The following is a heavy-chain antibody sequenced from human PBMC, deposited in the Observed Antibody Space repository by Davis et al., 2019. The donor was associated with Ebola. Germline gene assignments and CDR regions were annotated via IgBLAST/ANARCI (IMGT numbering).Heavy chain of an antibody. D-gene: IGHD6-19*01. CDR3: ARAAPHRGGWYADGMDV. Sequence: AASVKVSCKASGGTFSSYAISWVRQAPGQGLEWMGRIIPILGIANYAQKFQGRVTMTRDTSTSTVYMELSSLRSEDTAVYYCARAAPHRGGWYADGMDVWGQGTTVTVSS. CDR2: IIPILGIA. CDR1: GGTFSSYA. J-gene: IGHJ6*02. V-gene: IGHV1-69*04.